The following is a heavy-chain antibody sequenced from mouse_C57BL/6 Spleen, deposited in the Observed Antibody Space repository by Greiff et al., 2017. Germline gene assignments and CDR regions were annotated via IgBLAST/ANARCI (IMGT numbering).Heavy chain of an antibody. CDR2: IDPSDSET. V-gene: IGHV1-52*01. CDR1: GYTFTSYW. D-gene: IGHD2-2*01. Sequence: QVQLQQPGAELVRPGSSVKLSCKASGYTFTSYWMPWVKQRPIQGLEWIGNIDPSDSETHYNQKFKDKATLTVDKSSSTAYMQLSSLTSEDSAVYYCAREGGYPFAYWGQGTLVTVSA. J-gene: IGHJ3*01. CDR3: AREGGYPFAY.